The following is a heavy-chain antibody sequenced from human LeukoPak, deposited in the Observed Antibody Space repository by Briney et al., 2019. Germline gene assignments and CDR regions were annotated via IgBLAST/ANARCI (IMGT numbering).Heavy chain of an antibody. CDR1: GGSISSGGYS. CDR3: ARVRGVVVTAIFDY. J-gene: IGHJ4*02. Sequence: PLETLSLTCAVSGGSISSGGYSWSWIRQPPGKGLEWIGYIYHSGSTYYNPSLKSRVTISVDRSKNQFSLKLSSVTAADTAVYYCARVRGVVVTAIFDYWGQGTLVTVSS. V-gene: IGHV4-30-2*01. D-gene: IGHD2-21*02. CDR2: IYHSGST.